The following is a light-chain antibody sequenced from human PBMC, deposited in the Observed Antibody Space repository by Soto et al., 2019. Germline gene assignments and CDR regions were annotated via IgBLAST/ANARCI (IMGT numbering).Light chain of an antibody. CDR3: QKYSSFIT. V-gene: IGKV1-27*01. CDR1: QGISNF. Sequence: DIQMTQSPSSLSASVGDRVTITCRASQGISNFLAWYQQKPGKVPKLLISAASTLQSGVPSRFSGSGSGTDFTLTITSLQPEDVATYYCQKYSSFITFGHGTRLEIK. J-gene: IGKJ5*01. CDR2: AAS.